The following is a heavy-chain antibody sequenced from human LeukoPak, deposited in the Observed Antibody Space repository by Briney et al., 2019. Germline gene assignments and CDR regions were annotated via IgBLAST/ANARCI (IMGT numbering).Heavy chain of an antibody. J-gene: IGHJ6*02. CDR2: IYYSGST. Sequence: AETLSLTCTVSGRSISSSSYYWGWIRPPPGKGLECIVSIYYSGSTYYHPSLKSRVTISVDTSKNQFSLKLISVTAADTAAYYCARQKPYPKDYYYGMDVWGQGTTVTVSS. V-gene: IGHV4-39*01. CDR3: ARQKPYPKDYYYGMDV. CDR1: GRSISSSSYY. D-gene: IGHD1-14*01.